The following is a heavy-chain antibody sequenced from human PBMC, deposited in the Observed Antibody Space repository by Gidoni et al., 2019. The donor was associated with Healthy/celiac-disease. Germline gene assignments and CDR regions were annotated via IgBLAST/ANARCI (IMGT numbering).Heavy chain of an antibody. V-gene: IGHV4-34*01. D-gene: IGHD1-1*01. Sequence: QVQPPQGGAGTVKPSETPSLTCPVHGGFFRGYYWSWIRQPPGKGLEWIGEINHSGSTNYNPSLKSRVTISVDTSKNQFSLKLSSVTAADTAVYYCARGDHAGTGTTGFDYWGQGTLVTVSS. CDR1: GGFFRGYY. CDR3: ARGDHAGTGTTGFDY. CDR2: INHSGST. J-gene: IGHJ4*02.